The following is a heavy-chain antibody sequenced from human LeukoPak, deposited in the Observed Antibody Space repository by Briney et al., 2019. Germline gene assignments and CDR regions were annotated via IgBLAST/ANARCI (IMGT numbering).Heavy chain of an antibody. V-gene: IGHV3-74*01. CDR3: TTDTFGARDS. CDR2: INTDGSTT. CDR1: GYTFSNYW. Sequence: GGSLRLSCGGSGYTFSNYWMHWLRQGPGKGLVWVSRINTDGSTTNYADSVRGRFTISRDNTKNTLFLQMNSLRAEDAAVYYCTTDTFGARDSWGQGTLVTVSS. J-gene: IGHJ4*02. D-gene: IGHD3-10*01.